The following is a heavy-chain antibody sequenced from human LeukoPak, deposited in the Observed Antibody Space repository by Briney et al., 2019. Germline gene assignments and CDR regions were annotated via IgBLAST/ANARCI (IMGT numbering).Heavy chain of an antibody. D-gene: IGHD5-12*01. CDR1: GFTFSSYE. V-gene: IGHV3-48*03. J-gene: IGHJ4*02. CDR2: SSSSGSTI. Sequence: GGSLRLSCAASGFTFSSYEMNWVRQAPGKGMEWVSHSSSSGSTIYYAGSVKGRFTIARDNAKNSVYLQMNSLRAEDTAVYYCARGSLHSAYGFDYWGQGTLVTVSS. CDR3: ARGSLHSAYGFDY.